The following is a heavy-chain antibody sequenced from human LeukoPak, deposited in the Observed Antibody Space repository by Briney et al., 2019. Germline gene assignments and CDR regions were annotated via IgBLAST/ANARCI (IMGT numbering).Heavy chain of an antibody. D-gene: IGHD6-13*01. V-gene: IGHV3-48*03. J-gene: IGHJ6*04. CDR3: ARSISSSPFPYYYYGMDV. CDR2: ISSSGSTI. Sequence: GGSLRLSCAASGFTFSSYEMNWVRQAPGKGLEGVSYISSSGSTIYYADPVKGRFTISRNNAKNSRYLQMNSLRAEATPVYYCARSISSSPFPYYYYGMDVWGKGTTVTVSS. CDR1: GFTFSSYE.